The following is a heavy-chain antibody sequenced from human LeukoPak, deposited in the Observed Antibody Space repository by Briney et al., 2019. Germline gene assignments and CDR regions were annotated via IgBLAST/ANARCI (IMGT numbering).Heavy chain of an antibody. CDR3: ARSSIVVVSILDY. CDR1: GFPFSSYA. D-gene: IGHD2-2*01. J-gene: IGHJ4*02. V-gene: IGHV3-64*01. Sequence: PGGSLRLSCAASGFPFSSYAMHWVRQAPGKGREYVSAISSNGGSTSYANSVKGRFTISRENSKNTLYFQMGSLRAGDMAVYYCARSSIVVVSILDYWGQGTLVTVSS. CDR2: ISSNGGST.